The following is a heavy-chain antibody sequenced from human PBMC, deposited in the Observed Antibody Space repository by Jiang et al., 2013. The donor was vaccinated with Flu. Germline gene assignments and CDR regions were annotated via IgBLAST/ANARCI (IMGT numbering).Heavy chain of an antibody. Sequence: GAEVKKPGASVKVSCKASGYTFTGYYMHWVRQAPGQGLEWMGWINPNSGGTNYAQKFQGRVTMTRDTSISTAYMELSRLRSDDTAVYYCARIRHYYDSSGYLNYWGQGTLVTVSS. D-gene: IGHD3-22*01. CDR1: GYTFTGYY. V-gene: IGHV1-2*02. CDR2: INPNSGGT. J-gene: IGHJ4*02. CDR3: ARIRHYYDSSGYLNY.